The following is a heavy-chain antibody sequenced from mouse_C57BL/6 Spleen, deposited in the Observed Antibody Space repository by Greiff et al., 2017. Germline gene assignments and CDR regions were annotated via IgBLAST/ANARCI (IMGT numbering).Heavy chain of an antibody. D-gene: IGHD1-1*01. J-gene: IGHJ4*01. V-gene: IGHV1-53*01. Sequence: QVQLQQPGTELVKPGASVKLSCKASGYTFTSYWMHWVKQRPGQGLEWIGNINPSTGGTNYNEKFKSKATLTEAKSYSTAYMQLSSLTSVDSAVYYCARDHYYGSTYFWGQGTSVTVSS. CDR2: INPSTGGT. CDR1: GYTFTSYW. CDR3: ARDHYYGSTYF.